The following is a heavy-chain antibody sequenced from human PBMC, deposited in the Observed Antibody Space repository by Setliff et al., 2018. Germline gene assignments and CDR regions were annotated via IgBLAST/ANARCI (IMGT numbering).Heavy chain of an antibody. CDR2: IYSSGST. CDR3: ARQDRFYDRSVFVEYFQH. V-gene: IGHV4-61*05. D-gene: IGHD3-22*01. Sequence: PSETLSLTCTVSGGSFTGTTYYWGWIRQSPGKGLEWIGYIYSSGSTNYNPSLESRVTILIDKSKNQFSLKLTSVTAADTAVYYCARQDRFYDRSVFVEYFQHWGQGALVTVSS. J-gene: IGHJ1*01. CDR1: GGSFTGTTYY.